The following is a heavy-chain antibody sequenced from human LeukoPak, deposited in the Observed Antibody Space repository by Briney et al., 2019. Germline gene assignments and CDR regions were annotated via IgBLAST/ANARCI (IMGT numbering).Heavy chain of an antibody. V-gene: IGHV4-4*07. CDR2: IYTSGST. CDR3: AREGSMALMDYYYYMDV. Sequence: SETLSLTCTVSGGSISSYYWSWIRQPAGKGLEWIGRIYTSGSTNYNPSLKSRVTMSVDTSTNQFSLKLSSVTAADTAVYYCAREGSMALMDYYYYMDVWGKGTTVTVSS. D-gene: IGHD2/OR15-2a*01. J-gene: IGHJ6*03. CDR1: GGSISSYY.